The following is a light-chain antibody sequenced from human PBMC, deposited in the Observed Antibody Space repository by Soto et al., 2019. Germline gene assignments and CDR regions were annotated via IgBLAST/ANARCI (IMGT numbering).Light chain of an antibody. CDR2: GAS. V-gene: IGKV3-15*01. CDR1: QRVSSN. J-gene: IGKJ2*01. Sequence: EIVMTQSPVTLSVSPGERATLSCRASQRVSSNVAWYQQKPGQAPRLLIYGASTSATGIPARFSGSGSATEFTLPLRSLQSEDFAVYSCQQYKNWPPYTFGQGNNVDIK. CDR3: QQYKNWPPYT.